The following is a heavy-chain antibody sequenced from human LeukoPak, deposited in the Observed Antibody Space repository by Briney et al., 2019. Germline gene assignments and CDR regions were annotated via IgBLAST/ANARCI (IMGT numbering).Heavy chain of an antibody. D-gene: IGHD6-25*01. V-gene: IGHV3-7*04. CDR1: GFTFSNYW. CDR2: INQVVSEK. CDR3: VRAVRAASSF. J-gene: IGHJ4*02. Sequence: RGSLRLSCATSGFTFSNYWMSWVRQAPGKGLEWVAIINQVVSEKYYVHSVKGRFTISRDNSKNSLYLQMDSLRAEDTAMYYCVRAVRAASSFWGQGTLVTVSS.